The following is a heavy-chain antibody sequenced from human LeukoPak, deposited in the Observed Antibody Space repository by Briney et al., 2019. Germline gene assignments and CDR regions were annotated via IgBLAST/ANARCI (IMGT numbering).Heavy chain of an antibody. J-gene: IGHJ3*02. CDR1: GGSISSYY. CDR3: AGYGSGSGAFDI. V-gene: IGHV4-59*01. D-gene: IGHD3-10*01. Sequence: SXXLSLTCTVSGGSISSYYWSWIRQPPGKGLEWIGYIYYSGSTNYNPSLKSRVTISVETSKNQFSLKLSSVTAADTAVYYCAGYGSGSGAFDIWGQGTMVTVSS. CDR2: IYYSGST.